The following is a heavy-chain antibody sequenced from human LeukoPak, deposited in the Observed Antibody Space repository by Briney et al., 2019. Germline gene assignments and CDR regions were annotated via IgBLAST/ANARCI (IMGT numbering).Heavy chain of an antibody. CDR2: ISSSGSTI. J-gene: IGHJ5*02. CDR3: ARASFWESPINWFAP. D-gene: IGHD3-16*01. Sequence: GGSLRLSCAASGFTFSDYYMSWIRQAPGKGLEWVSYISSSGSTIYYADSEKGRFTISRDNAKNSLYLQMNSLRAEDTAVYYCARASFWESPINWFAPWGQGTLVTVSS. CDR1: GFTFSDYY. V-gene: IGHV3-11*01.